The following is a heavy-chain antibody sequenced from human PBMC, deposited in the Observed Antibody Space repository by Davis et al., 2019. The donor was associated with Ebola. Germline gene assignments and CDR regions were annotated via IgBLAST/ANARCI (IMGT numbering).Heavy chain of an antibody. CDR3: ARVKISIFGMYSYYHMDV. CDR1: GGSISRGGYY. V-gene: IGHV4-61*08. Sequence: MPGGPLRPSCTVPGGSISRGGYYWSCVRQHPGKGLEWIGFIFYSGSTNYNPSLKSRVTMSVDTSRNQFSLRLNSVGAADTALYYCARVKISIFGMYSYYHMDVWGTGTTVTVSS. D-gene: IGHD3-3*02. CDR2: IFYSGST. J-gene: IGHJ6*03.